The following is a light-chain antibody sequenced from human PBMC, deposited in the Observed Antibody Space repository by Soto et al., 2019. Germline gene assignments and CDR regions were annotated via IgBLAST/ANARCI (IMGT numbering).Light chain of an antibody. J-gene: IGKJ4*01. CDR2: WAS. CDR3: QQYYTTPLT. Sequence: DFVMTQSPDALAVSLGERATINCKYSQSVLYNSNNKNYLAWYQQKPGQPPKLLIYWASTRESGVPDRFSGSGSGTDLTLTISSLQAEDVAVYYCQQYYTTPLTFGGGTKVEIK. V-gene: IGKV4-1*01. CDR1: QSVLYNSNNKNY.